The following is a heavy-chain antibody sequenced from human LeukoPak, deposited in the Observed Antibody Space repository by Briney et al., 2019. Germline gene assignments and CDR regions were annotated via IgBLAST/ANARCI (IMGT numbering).Heavy chain of an antibody. D-gene: IGHD6-6*01. V-gene: IGHV3-23*01. Sequence: PGGSLRLSCGASGFTFSNFAFSWVRQAPGKGLEWVSAISGSGGSTYYADSVKGRFTISRDNSKNTLYLQMNSLRAEDTAVYYCANEVAARTYKTDYWGQGTLVTVSS. J-gene: IGHJ4*02. CDR3: ANEVAARTYKTDY. CDR1: GFTFSNFA. CDR2: ISGSGGST.